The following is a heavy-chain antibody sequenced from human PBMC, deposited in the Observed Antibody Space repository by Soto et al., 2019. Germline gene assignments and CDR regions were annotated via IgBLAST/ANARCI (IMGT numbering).Heavy chain of an antibody. V-gene: IGHV4-39*01. CDR2: IYYSGST. Sequence: PSETLSLTCTVSGGSISSSSYYWGWIRQPPGKGLEWIGSIYYSGSTYYNPSLKSRVTISVDTSKNQFSLKLSSVTAADTAVYYCAMGYNNGPNWLDPWGQGTLVTVSS. J-gene: IGHJ5*02. D-gene: IGHD6-19*01. CDR1: GGSISSSSYY. CDR3: AMGYNNGPNWLDP.